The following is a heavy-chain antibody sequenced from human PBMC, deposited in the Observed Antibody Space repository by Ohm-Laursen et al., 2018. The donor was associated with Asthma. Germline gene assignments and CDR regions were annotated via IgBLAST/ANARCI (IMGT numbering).Heavy chain of an antibody. CDR3: ASNYYDSSGYRGVDYYGMDV. Sequence: SLRLSCAASGYTFSRYSIHWVRQIPGKGLEWVASISTASSFIYYADSVRGRFTTSRDNARNSVYLQMNSLRAEDTAVYYCASNYYDSSGYRGVDYYGMDVWGQGTTVTVSS. CDR1: GYTFSRYS. D-gene: IGHD3-22*01. CDR2: ISTASSFI. J-gene: IGHJ6*02. V-gene: IGHV3-21*01.